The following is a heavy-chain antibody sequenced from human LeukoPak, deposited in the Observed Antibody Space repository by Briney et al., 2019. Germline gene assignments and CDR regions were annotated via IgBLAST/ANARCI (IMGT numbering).Heavy chain of an antibody. CDR1: GFTFSSYS. CDR2: ISSSSSYI. J-gene: IGHJ4*02. Sequence: PGGSLRLSCAASGFTFSSYSMNWVRQAPGKGLEWVSSISSSSSYIYYADSVKGRFTISRDNAKNSLYLQMNSLRAEDTALYYCAKDIDSSGYYYVPDYWGQGTLVTVSS. V-gene: IGHV3-21*04. CDR3: AKDIDSSGYYYVPDY. D-gene: IGHD3-22*01.